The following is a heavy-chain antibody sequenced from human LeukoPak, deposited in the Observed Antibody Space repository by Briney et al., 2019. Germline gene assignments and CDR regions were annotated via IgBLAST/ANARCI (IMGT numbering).Heavy chain of an antibody. D-gene: IGHD2-2*01. Sequence: GGSLRLSCAASGFTFSSYWMSWVRQAPGKGLEWVANIEQDGSEKYYVDSGKGRFTISRDNAKNSLYLQMNSLRAEDTAMYYCAREGWVVPAVYYYYYYMDVWGKGTTVTVSS. V-gene: IGHV3-7*01. CDR2: IEQDGSEK. CDR3: AREGWVVPAVYYYYYYMDV. J-gene: IGHJ6*03. CDR1: GFTFSSYW.